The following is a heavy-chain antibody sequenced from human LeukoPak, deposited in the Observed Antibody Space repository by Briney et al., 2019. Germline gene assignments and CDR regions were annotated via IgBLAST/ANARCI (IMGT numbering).Heavy chain of an antibody. D-gene: IGHD3-16*01. CDR3: VKDLAEETNYFDY. CDR2: ISGSGGST. CDR1: GFTFSSYA. J-gene: IGHJ4*02. Sequence: PGGSLRLSCAASGFTFSSYAMSWVRQAPGKGLEWVSAISGSGGSTYYADSVKGRFTISRDNSKNTLYLQMNSLRAEDTAVYYCVKDLAEETNYFDYWGQGTLVTVSS. V-gene: IGHV3-23*01.